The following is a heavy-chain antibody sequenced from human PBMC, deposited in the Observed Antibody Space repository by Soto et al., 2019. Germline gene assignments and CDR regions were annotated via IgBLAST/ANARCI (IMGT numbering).Heavy chain of an antibody. V-gene: IGHV3-7*01. D-gene: IGHD2-15*01. CDR1: GFTFSNYW. CDR3: ATNQWWEDGMDV. J-gene: IGHJ6*02. CDR2: IKEDASEE. Sequence: GGSLRLSCAASGFTFSNYWMTWVRQAPGKGLEWVANIKEDASEEFYVDSVKGRFTISRDNARNLLFLQMNSLRAEDTATYDCATNQWWEDGMDVWGQGTTVTVSS.